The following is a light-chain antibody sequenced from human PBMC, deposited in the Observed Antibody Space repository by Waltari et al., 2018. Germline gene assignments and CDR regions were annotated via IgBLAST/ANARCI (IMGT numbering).Light chain of an antibody. CDR1: DNIGNW. V-gene: IGKV1-5*03. J-gene: IGKJ2*01. Sequence: DIRMTQSPSTLSASVGDRVTITCRASDNIGNWLAWYQHRAGKAPNLLISRATVLESGVPSRFNGSGSGTDFTLSITSLQPGDFASFYCQQYKDYPYTFGQGTKLEI. CDR2: RAT. CDR3: QQYKDYPYT.